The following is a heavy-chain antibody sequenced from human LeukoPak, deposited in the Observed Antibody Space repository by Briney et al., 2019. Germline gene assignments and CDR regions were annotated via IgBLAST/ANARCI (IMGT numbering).Heavy chain of an antibody. CDR2: SRNKANGYTT. D-gene: IGHD3-16*01. CDR1: GFTFSDHY. CDR3: ARSPESGGNVFDI. J-gene: IGHJ3*02. V-gene: IGHV3-72*01. Sequence: GGSLRLSCAASGFTFSDHYIDWVRQAPGKGLEWVGRSRNKANGYTTEYAASVKGRFTISRDDSKNSVYLQMDSLKTEDTAVYYCARSPESGGNVFDIWGQGTMVTVCS.